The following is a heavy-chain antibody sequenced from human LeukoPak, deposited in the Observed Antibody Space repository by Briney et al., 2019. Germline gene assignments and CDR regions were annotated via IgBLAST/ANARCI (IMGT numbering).Heavy chain of an antibody. Sequence: SETLSLTCTVTGGSIISYYWSLIPQPPGKGLEWIGYIYYSGSTNYNPSLKSRVTISVDTSKIQFSLKLSSVTAADTAVYYCARAGGYWYYYCMNVWGQGTTVTVSS. V-gene: IGHV4-59*01. D-gene: IGHD3-22*01. CDR3: ARAGGYWYYYCMNV. J-gene: IGHJ6*02. CDR2: IYYSGST. CDR1: GGSIISYY.